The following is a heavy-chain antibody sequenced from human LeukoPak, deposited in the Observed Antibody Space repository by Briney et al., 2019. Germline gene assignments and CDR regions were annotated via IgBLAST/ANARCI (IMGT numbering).Heavy chain of an antibody. CDR2: ISAYNGNT. CDR3: ARGLGYSSSWYPPSEYFQH. Sequence: ASVKVSCKASGYTFTSYGISWVRQAPGQGLEWMGWISAYNGNTNYAQNLQGRVTMTTDTSTSTAYMEPGSLRSDDTAVYYCARGLGYSSSWYPPSEYFQHWGQGTLVTVSS. D-gene: IGHD6-13*01. V-gene: IGHV1-18*01. J-gene: IGHJ1*01. CDR1: GYTFTSYG.